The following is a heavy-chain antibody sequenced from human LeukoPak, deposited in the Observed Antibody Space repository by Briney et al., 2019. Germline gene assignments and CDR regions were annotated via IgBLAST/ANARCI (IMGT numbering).Heavy chain of an antibody. CDR2: IIPIFGTA. Sequence: SVKVSCKASGYTFTSSAISWVRQAPGQGLEWMGGIIPIFGTANYAQKFQGRVTITADESTSTAYMELSSLRSEDTAVYYCARDVYCSSTTCSYYFDYWGQGTLVTVSS. V-gene: IGHV1-69*13. D-gene: IGHD2-2*01. CDR3: ARDVYCSSTTCSYYFDY. J-gene: IGHJ4*02. CDR1: GYTFTSSA.